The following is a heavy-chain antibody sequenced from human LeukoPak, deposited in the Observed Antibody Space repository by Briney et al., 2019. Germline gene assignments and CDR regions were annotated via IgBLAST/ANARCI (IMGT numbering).Heavy chain of an antibody. CDR3: ARGSYTSGWFGGPYYMDV. CDR2: VNPNSGNT. V-gene: IGHV1-8*02. CDR1: GYTFTSYY. D-gene: IGHD6-19*01. J-gene: IGHJ6*03. Sequence: AAVKVSCKASGYTFTSYYMHWVRQATGQGLEWMGWVNPNSGNTGYAQKFQGRVTMTRNTSISTAYMELSSLRSEDTAVYYCARGSYTSGWFGGPYYMDVWGKGTTVTISS.